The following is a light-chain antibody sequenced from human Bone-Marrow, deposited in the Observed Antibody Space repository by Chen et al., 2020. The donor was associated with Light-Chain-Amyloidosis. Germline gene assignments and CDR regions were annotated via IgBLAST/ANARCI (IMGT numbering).Light chain of an antibody. V-gene: IGLV3-21*02. J-gene: IGLJ3*02. CDR2: DDS. CDR3: QVWDRSSDRPV. Sequence: SYVLTQPSSVSVAPVQTATIACGGNNIGSTSVHWYQQTPGQAPLLVVYDDSDRPSGIPERLSGSNSRNTATLTISRVEAGDEADYYCQVWDRSSDRPVFGGGTKLTVL. CDR1: NIGSTS.